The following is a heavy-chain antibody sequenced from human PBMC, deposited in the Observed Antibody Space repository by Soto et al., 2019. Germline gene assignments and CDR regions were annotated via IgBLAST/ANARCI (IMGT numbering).Heavy chain of an antibody. CDR3: ARSGRDDSTWSDDIFDI. Sequence: EVQLVESGGDLVQPGGSLRLSCAASGFTFSDHYMDWVRQAPGKGLEWVGRIRNKANTHTTEYAASVKGKFTISRDDSKNSLYLQMNGLKTEDTAVYYCARSGRDDSTWSDDIFDIWGQGTVVTVSS. D-gene: IGHD3-10*01. J-gene: IGHJ3*02. CDR2: IRNKANTHTT. CDR1: GFTFSDHY. V-gene: IGHV3-72*01.